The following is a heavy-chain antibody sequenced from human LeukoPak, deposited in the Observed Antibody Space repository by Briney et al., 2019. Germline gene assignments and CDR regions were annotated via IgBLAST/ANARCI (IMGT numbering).Heavy chain of an antibody. J-gene: IGHJ4*02. Sequence: GGSLRLSCAASGFTFSSYAMSWVRQAPGKGLEWVSAISGSGGSTYYADSVKGRFTISRDNSKNTLYLQMNSLRADDTAIYYCAKGRALEVVAAFNYWGQGTVVTASS. CDR3: AKGRALEVVAAFNY. V-gene: IGHV3-23*01. CDR2: ISGSGGST. D-gene: IGHD2-15*01. CDR1: GFTFSSYA.